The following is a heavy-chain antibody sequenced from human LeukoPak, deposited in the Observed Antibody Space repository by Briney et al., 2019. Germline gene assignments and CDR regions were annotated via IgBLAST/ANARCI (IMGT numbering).Heavy chain of an antibody. J-gene: IGHJ6*03. CDR2: IKQDGSEK. D-gene: IGHD3-22*01. Sequence: PGGSLRLSCAASGFTFSSYWMSWVRQAPGKGLEWVANIKQDGSEKYYVDSVKGRFTISRDNAMNSLYLQMNSLRAEDTAVYYCARSDYDSSGYLYYYYYYYMDVWGKGTTVTISS. CDR3: ARSDYDSSGYLYYYYYYYMDV. V-gene: IGHV3-7*01. CDR1: GFTFSSYW.